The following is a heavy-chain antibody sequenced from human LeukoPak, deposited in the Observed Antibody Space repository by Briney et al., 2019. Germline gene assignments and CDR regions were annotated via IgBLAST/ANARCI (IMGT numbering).Heavy chain of an antibody. J-gene: IGHJ4*02. D-gene: IGHD4-23*01. CDR1: GGSISSSSYY. Sequence: ETLSLTCTVSGGSISSSSYYWGWIRQPPGKGLEWIGSIYYSGSTYYNPSLKSRVTISVDTSKNQFSLKLSSVTAADTAVYYCARDGFTVVTGGFDYWGQGTLVTVSS. CDR3: ARDGFTVVTGGFDY. CDR2: IYYSGST. V-gene: IGHV4-39*07.